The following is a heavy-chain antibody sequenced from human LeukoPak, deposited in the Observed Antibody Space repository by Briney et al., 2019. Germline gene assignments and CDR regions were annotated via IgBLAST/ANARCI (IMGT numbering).Heavy chain of an antibody. CDR3: GRGNRQPGASDP. V-gene: IGHV3-7*01. CDR2: IKEDGSEE. J-gene: IGHJ3*01. D-gene: IGHD1-14*01. Sequence: GGSLRLSCAGSGFTFSTYWMSWVRQAPGKGLEWVANIKEDGSEEYYVDSVKGRFTISRDNARNSLYLQMNSLRAEDTALYYCGRGNRQPGASDPWGQGTMVTVSS. CDR1: GFTFSTYW.